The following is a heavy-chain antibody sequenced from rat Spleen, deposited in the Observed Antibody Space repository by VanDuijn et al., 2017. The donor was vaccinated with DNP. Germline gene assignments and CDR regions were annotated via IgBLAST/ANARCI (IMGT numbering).Heavy chain of an antibody. CDR3: TRDPLYNSGALDA. J-gene: IGHJ4*01. V-gene: IGHV2-15*01. Sequence: QVQLKESGPDLVQPSQTLSLTCTVSGFSLTSYGVNWVRQPPGRGLEWIGAVWSGGSTDYNSALKSRLSITRDTSKSQVLLKMNSLQTADTAMYFCTRDPLYNSGALDAWGQGTSVTVSS. D-gene: IGHD4-3*01. CDR1: GFSLTSYG. CDR2: VWSGGST.